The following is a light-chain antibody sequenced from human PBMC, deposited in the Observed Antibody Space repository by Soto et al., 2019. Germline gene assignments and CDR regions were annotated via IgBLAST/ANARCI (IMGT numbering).Light chain of an antibody. V-gene: IGKV2-28*01. CDR2: MGS. Sequence: EIVLTQSPLSLPVAPGETASISCRSSQSLRNRNGYSYVDWYLQKPGQSPQLLIYMGSNRASGVPDRFSGSASGTDFTLKISRVEAGDVGVYYCMQALETPRTFGPGTKVEI. CDR1: QSLRNRNGYSY. J-gene: IGKJ1*01. CDR3: MQALETPRT.